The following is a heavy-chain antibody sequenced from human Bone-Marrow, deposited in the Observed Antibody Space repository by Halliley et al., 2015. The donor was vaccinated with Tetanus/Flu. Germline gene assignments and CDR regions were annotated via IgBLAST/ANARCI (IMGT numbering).Heavy chain of an antibody. CDR3: VKSGYDDPDY. J-gene: IGHJ4*02. D-gene: IGHD5-12*01. Sequence: QLVQSGAEVKKPGASVRVSCKASGFTFTTYAMHWVRQAPGQGLEWMGWINAGTGKTKYSEKFQGRVTITRDTSATTAYMELSRLTSEDTALYYCVKSGYDDPDYWGQGTLVTVSS. CDR2: INAGTGKT. CDR1: GFTFTTYA. V-gene: IGHV1-3*01.